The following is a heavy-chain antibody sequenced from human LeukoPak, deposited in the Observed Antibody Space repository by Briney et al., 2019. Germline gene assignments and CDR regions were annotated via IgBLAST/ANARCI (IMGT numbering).Heavy chain of an antibody. D-gene: IGHD3-22*01. CDR2: ISSSSSYI. V-gene: IGHV3-21*01. Sequence: PGGSLRLSCAASGFAFSSYSMNWVRQAPGKGLEWVSSISSSSSYIYYADSVKGRFTISRDNAKNSLYLQMNSLRAEDTAVYYCARRPRYYYDSTAYAFDIWGQGTMVTVSS. CDR1: GFAFSSYS. CDR3: ARRPRYYYDSTAYAFDI. J-gene: IGHJ3*02.